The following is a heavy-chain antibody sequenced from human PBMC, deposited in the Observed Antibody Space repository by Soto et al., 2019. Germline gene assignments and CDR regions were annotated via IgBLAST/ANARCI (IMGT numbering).Heavy chain of an antibody. CDR2: IYYSGST. V-gene: IGHV4-31*03. D-gene: IGHD6-6*01. CDR1: GGSISSGGYY. J-gene: IGHJ1*01. CDR3: VKGGGIAARSSFQH. Sequence: KSSETLSLTCTVSGGSISSGGYYWSWIRQHPGKGLEWIGYIYYSGSTYYNPSLKSRVTISVDTSKNQFSLKLSSVTAADTAVYYCVKGGGIAARSSFQHWGQGTLVTVSS.